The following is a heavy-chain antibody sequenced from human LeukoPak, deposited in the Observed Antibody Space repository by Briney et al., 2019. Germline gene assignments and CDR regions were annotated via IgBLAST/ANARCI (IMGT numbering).Heavy chain of an antibody. CDR1: GFTVSGNY. J-gene: IGHJ4*02. CDR3: ARGTPGGEFY. CDR2: IYSGGST. Sequence: GGSLRLSCAASGFTVSGNYMSWVRQAPGKGLEWVPIIYSGGSTYYADSVKGRFTISRDNSKSTLYLQLNSLRAEDTAVYYCARGTPGGEFYWGQGTLVTVSS. D-gene: IGHD2/OR15-2a*01. V-gene: IGHV3-53*01.